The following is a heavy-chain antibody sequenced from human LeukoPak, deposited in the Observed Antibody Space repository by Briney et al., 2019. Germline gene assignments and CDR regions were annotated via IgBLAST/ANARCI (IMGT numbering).Heavy chain of an antibody. CDR3: TRHEFWGGSYLLAFDI. D-gene: IGHD1-26*01. CDR1: GFTFSSYA. V-gene: IGHV3-73*01. J-gene: IGHJ3*02. CDR2: IRSKASSYAT. Sequence: GGSLRLSCAASGFTFSSYAMHWVRQASGKGLEGVGRIRSKASSYATAYAASVKGRFTISRDDSKNTAYLQMNSLKTEDTAVYYCTRHEFWGGSYLLAFDIWGQGTMVTVSS.